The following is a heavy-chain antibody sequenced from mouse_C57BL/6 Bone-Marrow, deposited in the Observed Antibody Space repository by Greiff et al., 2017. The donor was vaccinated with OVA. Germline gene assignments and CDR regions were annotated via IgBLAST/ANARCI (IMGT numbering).Heavy chain of an antibody. J-gene: IGHJ2*01. CDR3: ARRGGGYFDY. V-gene: IGHV5-15*01. CDR2: ISNLAYSI. Sequence: EVMLVESGGGLVQPGGSLKLSCAASGFTFSDYGMAWVRQAPRTGPEWVAFISNLAYSIYYADTVTGRFTISRENAKNTLYLEMSSLRSEDTAMYYCARRGGGYFDYWGQGTTLTVSS. CDR1: GFTFSDYG.